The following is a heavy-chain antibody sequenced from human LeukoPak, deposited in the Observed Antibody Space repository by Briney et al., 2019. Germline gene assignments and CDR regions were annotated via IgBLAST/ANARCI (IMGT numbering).Heavy chain of an antibody. D-gene: IGHD3-10*01. Sequence: GGSLRLSCEASGFTFSSYWMSWVRQAPGKGLEWVANIKQDGSKYYVDSVKCRFTISRDNAKKSLYLQINSLRADDTAVYYCARGLLIWFGELSRSYYFDYWGQGILVTVSS. CDR2: IKQDGSK. CDR1: GFTFSSYW. J-gene: IGHJ4*02. CDR3: ARGLLIWFGELSRSYYFDY. V-gene: IGHV3-7*01.